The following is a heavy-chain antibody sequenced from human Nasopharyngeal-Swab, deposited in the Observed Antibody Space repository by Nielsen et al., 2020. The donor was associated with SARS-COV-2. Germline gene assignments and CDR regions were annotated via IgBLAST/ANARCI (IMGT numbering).Heavy chain of an antibody. V-gene: IGHV3-11*01. CDR3: ARPACTSCPHDVFDV. CDR1: GFTFSDYY. CDR2: ITRSGAAM. J-gene: IGHJ3*01. D-gene: IGHD2-2*01. Sequence: GGSLRRSCAASGFTFSDYYMSWIRQAPGKGLEWVSYITRSGAAMYDTDSVRGRFTISRDNAKNSLLLQMNSLRAEDTALYFCARPACTSCPHDVFDVWGPGTMVTVSS.